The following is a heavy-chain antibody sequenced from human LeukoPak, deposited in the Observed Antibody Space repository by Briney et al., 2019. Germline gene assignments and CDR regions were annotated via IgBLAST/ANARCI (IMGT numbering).Heavy chain of an antibody. D-gene: IGHD7-27*01. J-gene: IGHJ4*02. CDR1: GGSISSYY. V-gene: IGHV4-34*01. CDR2: INHSGST. Sequence: SETLSLTCTVSGGSISSYYWSWIRQPPGKGLEWIGEINHSGSTNYNPSLKSRVTVSVDTSKNQFSLKLSSVTAADTAVYYCARQTPLGTFDYWGQGTQVTVSS. CDR3: ARQTPLGTFDY.